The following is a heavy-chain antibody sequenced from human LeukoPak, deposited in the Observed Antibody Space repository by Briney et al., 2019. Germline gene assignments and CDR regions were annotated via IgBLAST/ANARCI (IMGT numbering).Heavy chain of an antibody. D-gene: IGHD2-2*01. CDR3: ARDGVYCTSSTCYGAFDI. CDR1: GGSISSYY. J-gene: IGHJ3*02. CDR2: LYISGST. Sequence: PSETLSLTCTVSGGSISSYYWNWIRQTAGKGLEWIGRLYISGSTKYSPSLKSRVTMSADTSNNQFSLRLTSVTAADTAVYYCARDGVYCTSSTCYGAFDIWGQGTMVTVSS. V-gene: IGHV4-4*07.